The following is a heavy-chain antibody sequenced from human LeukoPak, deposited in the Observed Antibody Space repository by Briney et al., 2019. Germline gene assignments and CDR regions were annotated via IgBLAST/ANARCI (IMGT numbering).Heavy chain of an antibody. D-gene: IGHD4-23*01. CDR2: IRSEADGGTL. CDR1: EFILINAW. CDR3: TTVIMGTPKDDY. Sequence: GGSLRLSCAASEFILINAWMSWVRQAPGKGLEWVGRIRSEADGGTLDYAALVKGRFTISRDASKNTLYLQMNSLKTEDTAVYYCTTVIMGTPKDDYWGQGTLVTVSS. J-gene: IGHJ4*02. V-gene: IGHV3-15*01.